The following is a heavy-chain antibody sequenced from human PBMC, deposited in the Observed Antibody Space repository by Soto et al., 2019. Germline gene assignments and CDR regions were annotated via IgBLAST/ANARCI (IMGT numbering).Heavy chain of an antibody. CDR1: GGTFSSYA. V-gene: IGHV1-69*06. D-gene: IGHD3-22*01. J-gene: IGHJ4*02. CDR2: IIPIFGTA. Sequence: SVKVSCKASGGTFSSYAISWVRQAPGQGLEWMGGIIPIFGTANYAQKFQGRVTITADKSTSTAYMELRSLSSEDTAVYYCARELDSSGYSWYYFDYWGQGTLVTVSS. CDR3: ARELDSSGYSWYYFDY.